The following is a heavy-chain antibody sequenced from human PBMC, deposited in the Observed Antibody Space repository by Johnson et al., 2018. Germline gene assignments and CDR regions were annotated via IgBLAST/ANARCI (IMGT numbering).Heavy chain of an antibody. J-gene: IGHJ3*02. Sequence: QVQLVQSGAEVKKPGSSVKVSCKASGGTFSSYAMSWVRQAPGQGLEWMGGIIPMFGTVKNAQKFQGRVTITADESTSTAYMERSSLRSEDTAVYYCARGGGGGDAFDIWGQGTMVTVSS. V-gene: IGHV1-69*12. CDR1: GGTFSSYA. D-gene: IGHD3-16*01. CDR2: IIPMFGTV. CDR3: ARGGGGGDAFDI.